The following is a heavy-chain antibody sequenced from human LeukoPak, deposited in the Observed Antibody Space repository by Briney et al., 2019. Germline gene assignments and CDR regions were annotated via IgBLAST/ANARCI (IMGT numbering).Heavy chain of an antibody. J-gene: IGHJ5*02. Sequence: NPSETLSLTCTLSGGSISSSTYYWGWIRQPPGKGLEWIGGFYYSGSTYYNPSLKSRVTVSADTSKNQFSLKLSSVTAADTAVYYCASTLRFLEWSPFDPWGQGTLVTVSS. V-gene: IGHV4-39*01. CDR2: FYYSGST. CDR1: GGSISSSTYY. CDR3: ASTLRFLEWSPFDP. D-gene: IGHD3-3*01.